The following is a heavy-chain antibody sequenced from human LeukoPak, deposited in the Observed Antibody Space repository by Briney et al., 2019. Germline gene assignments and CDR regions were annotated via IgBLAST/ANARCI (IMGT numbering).Heavy chain of an antibody. Sequence: GGSLRLSCVGSGFTISNYWMHWVRQAPGTGLVWVSRIHPDGSITTYADSVKGRFTISRDNAKNSLYLQMNSLRAEDTALYYCARAIGVTCISTSCYSFDYWGQGTLVTVSS. CDR1: GFTISNYW. D-gene: IGHD2-2*02. CDR2: IHPDGSIT. V-gene: IGHV3-74*03. CDR3: ARAIGVTCISTSCYSFDY. J-gene: IGHJ4*02.